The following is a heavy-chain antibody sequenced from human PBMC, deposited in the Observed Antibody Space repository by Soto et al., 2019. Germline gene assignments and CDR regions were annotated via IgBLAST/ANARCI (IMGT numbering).Heavy chain of an antibody. J-gene: IGHJ5*02. CDR3: ARQGGVAAAGANWFDP. V-gene: IGHV4-59*08. CDR2: IYYSGST. Sequence: AQLQESGPGLVKSSETLSLTCTVSGGSISSYYWSWIRQPPGKGLEWIGYIYYSGSTNYNPSLKSRVTISVDTSKNQFSLKLSSVTAADTAVYYCARQGGVAAAGANWFDPWGQGTLVTVSS. CDR1: GGSISSYY. D-gene: IGHD6-13*01.